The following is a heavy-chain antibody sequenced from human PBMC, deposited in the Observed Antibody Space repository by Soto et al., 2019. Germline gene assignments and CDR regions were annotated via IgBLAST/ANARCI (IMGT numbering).Heavy chain of an antibody. CDR1: GFTFSNAW. CDR2: IKSKTDGGTT. CDR3: TTRITMIVVGTTYAFDI. Sequence: GGSLRLSCATSGFTFSNAWMSWVRQAPGKGLEWVGRIKSKTDGGTTDYAVPVKGRFTISRDDSKNTLYLQMNSLKTEDTAVYYCTTRITMIVVGTTYAFDIWGQGTMVTVSS. V-gene: IGHV3-15*01. J-gene: IGHJ3*02. D-gene: IGHD3-22*01.